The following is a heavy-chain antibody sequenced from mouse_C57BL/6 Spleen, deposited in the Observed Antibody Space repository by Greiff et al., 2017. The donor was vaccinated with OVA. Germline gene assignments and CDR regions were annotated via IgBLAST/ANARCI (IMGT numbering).Heavy chain of an antibody. J-gene: IGHJ4*01. CDR2: IYPGDGDT. D-gene: IGHD2-4*01. Sequence: QVQLQQSGPELVKPGASVKISCKASGYAFSSSWMNWVKQRPGKGLEWIGRIYPGDGDTNYNGKFKGKDTLTADKSSSTAYMQLSSLTSEDSAVYFCARQIYYDYDVEAMDYWGQGTSVTVSS. CDR1: GYAFSSSW. V-gene: IGHV1-82*01. CDR3: ARQIYYDYDVEAMDY.